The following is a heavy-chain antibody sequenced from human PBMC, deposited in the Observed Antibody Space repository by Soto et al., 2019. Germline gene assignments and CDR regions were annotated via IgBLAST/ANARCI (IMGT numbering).Heavy chain of an antibody. J-gene: IGHJ6*02. CDR1: GGTFSSYA. V-gene: IGHV1-69*01. CDR2: IIPIFGTA. CDR3: ARDSLRDVVVPADIQYYYGMDV. D-gene: IGHD2-2*02. Sequence: QVQLVQSGAEVKKPGSSVKVSCKASGGTFSSYAISWVRQAPGQGLEWMGGIIPIFGTANYAQKFQGRVTITADESTSTAYTALSSLRSEDTAVYYCARDSLRDVVVPADIQYYYGMDVWGQGTTVTVSS.